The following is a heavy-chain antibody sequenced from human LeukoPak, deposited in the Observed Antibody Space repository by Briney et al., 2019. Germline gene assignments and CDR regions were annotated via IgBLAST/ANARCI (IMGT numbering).Heavy chain of an antibody. CDR1: GYTFTSYY. V-gene: IGHV1-46*01. CDR2: IIASGGST. D-gene: IGHD3-10*01. J-gene: IGHJ4*02. Sequence: GASVKVSCXVSGYTFTSYYMHSVRPAPGQGLGWRGIIIASGGSTSYAQKSQGRVTMTRDTSTSTVYMELSSLRSEDTAVYYCASGRLRGSGFDYWGQGTLVTVSS. CDR3: ASGRLRGSGFDY.